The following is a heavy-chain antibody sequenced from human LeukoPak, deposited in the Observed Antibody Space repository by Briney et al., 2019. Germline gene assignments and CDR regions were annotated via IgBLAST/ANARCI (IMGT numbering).Heavy chain of an antibody. Sequence: PGGSLRLSCAASGFTFSNAWMNWVRQAPGKGLEWVSSISSSSSYIYYADSVKGRFTISRDNAKNSLYLQMNSLRAEDTAVYYCAREFAGYYDILTGYPFDYWGQGTLVTVSS. CDR1: GFTFSNAW. D-gene: IGHD3-9*01. CDR2: ISSSSSYI. CDR3: AREFAGYYDILTGYPFDY. V-gene: IGHV3-21*01. J-gene: IGHJ4*02.